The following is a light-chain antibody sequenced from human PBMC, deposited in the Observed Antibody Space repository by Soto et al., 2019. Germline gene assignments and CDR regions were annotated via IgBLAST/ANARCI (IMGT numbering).Light chain of an antibody. Sequence: EVVMTQSPSTLSVSPGERATLSCRASRSVSSNLAWYQQKPGQPPRLLIYGASTRATGIPARFSGSGSGTELNLTISSLQSEDFAVYYCQHYDNWPPYTFGQGTKLEIK. J-gene: IGKJ2*01. CDR3: QHYDNWPPYT. V-gene: IGKV3-15*01. CDR2: GAS. CDR1: RSVSSN.